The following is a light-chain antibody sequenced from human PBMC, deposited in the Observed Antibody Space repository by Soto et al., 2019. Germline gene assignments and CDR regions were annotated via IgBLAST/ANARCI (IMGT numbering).Light chain of an antibody. CDR1: SSDVGLYNL. CDR3: CSYVGSSILM. Sequence: QSVLTQPASVSGSPGQSITISCTGASSDVGLYNLVSWYQHFPGKAPKLIIYEVNERPSGISDRFSGSKSGNTASLTISGLQDEDEAYYYCCSYVGSSILMFGGGTKVTVL. CDR2: EVN. V-gene: IGLV2-23*02. J-gene: IGLJ3*02.